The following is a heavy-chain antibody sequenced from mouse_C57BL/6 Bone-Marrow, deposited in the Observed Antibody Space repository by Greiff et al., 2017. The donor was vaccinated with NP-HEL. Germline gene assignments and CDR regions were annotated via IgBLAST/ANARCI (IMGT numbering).Heavy chain of an antibody. J-gene: IGHJ3*01. CDR3: ARDPPLLLRFAY. V-gene: IGHV3-6*01. CDR2: ISYDGSN. D-gene: IGHD1-1*01. CDR1: GYSITSGYY. Sequence: EVQLQQSGPGLVKPSQSLSLTCSVTGYSITSGYYWNWIRQFPGNKLEWMGYISYDGSNNYNPSLKNRISITRDTSKNQFFLKLNSVTTEDTATYYCARDPPLLLRFAYWGQGTLVTVSA.